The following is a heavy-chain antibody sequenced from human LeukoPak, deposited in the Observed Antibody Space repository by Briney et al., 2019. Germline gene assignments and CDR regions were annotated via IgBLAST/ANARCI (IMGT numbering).Heavy chain of an antibody. Sequence: ASVKVSCKASAYTFTSYGINWVRQAPGQGLEWMGRISPYNGNTHYAQKVQGRVTMTTDTSTSTAFMELRSLRSDDTAVYYCARDSGDEAFDIWGQGTMVTVSS. CDR1: AYTFTSYG. CDR3: ARDSGDEAFDI. D-gene: IGHD3-10*01. J-gene: IGHJ3*02. CDR2: ISPYNGNT. V-gene: IGHV1-18*01.